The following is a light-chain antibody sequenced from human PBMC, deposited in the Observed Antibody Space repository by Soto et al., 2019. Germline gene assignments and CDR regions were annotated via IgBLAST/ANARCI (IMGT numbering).Light chain of an antibody. CDR1: QSVSNNY. Sequence: EIVLTQSPGTLSLSPGERATLSCRASQSVSNNYLAWYQQKPGQAPRLLIYGVSSRATGIPDRFSGSGSGTDFTLTISRVEPEDFAVYYCQQYDISPWTFGQGTKVDIK. J-gene: IGKJ1*01. V-gene: IGKV3-20*01. CDR3: QQYDISPWT. CDR2: GVS.